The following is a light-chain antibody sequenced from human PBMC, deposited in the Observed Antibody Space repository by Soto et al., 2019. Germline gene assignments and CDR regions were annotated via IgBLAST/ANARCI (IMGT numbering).Light chain of an antibody. CDR2: GTS. Sequence: EIVLTQSPATLSLSPGERATLSCRASQSVSSSYLAWYQQKPGQAPRLLIYGTSNRATGIPDRFSGSGSGTDFTLTIRRLEPEDFAMYFCQQYDNSPFTFGPGTKVDIK. CDR1: QSVSSSY. CDR3: QQYDNSPFT. V-gene: IGKV3-20*01. J-gene: IGKJ3*01.